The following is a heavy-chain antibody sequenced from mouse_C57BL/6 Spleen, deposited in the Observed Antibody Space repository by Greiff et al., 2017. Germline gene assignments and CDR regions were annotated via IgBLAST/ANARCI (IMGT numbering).Heavy chain of an antibody. CDR3: AVTGTKYFDV. J-gene: IGHJ1*03. Sequence: EVKVVESGGGLVKPGGSLKLSCAASGFTFSDYGMHWVRQAPEKGLEWVAYISSGSSTIYYADTVKGRFTISRDNAKNTLFLQMTSLRSEDTAMYYCAVTGTKYFDVWGTGTTVTVSS. CDR1: GFTFSDYG. CDR2: ISSGSSTI. V-gene: IGHV5-17*01. D-gene: IGHD4-1*01.